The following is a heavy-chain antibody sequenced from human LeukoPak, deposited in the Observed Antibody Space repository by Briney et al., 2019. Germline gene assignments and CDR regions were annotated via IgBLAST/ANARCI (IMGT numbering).Heavy chain of an antibody. CDR2: IYPGDSDT. Sequence: GESLKISCKGSGYSFTGYWIGWVRQMPGKGLEWMGIIYPGDSDTRYSPSFQGQVTISADKSISTAYLQWSSLKASDTAMYFCARVDSSSWYDFDYWGQGTLVTVSS. CDR1: GYSFTGYW. V-gene: IGHV5-51*01. D-gene: IGHD6-13*01. CDR3: ARVDSSSWYDFDY. J-gene: IGHJ4*02.